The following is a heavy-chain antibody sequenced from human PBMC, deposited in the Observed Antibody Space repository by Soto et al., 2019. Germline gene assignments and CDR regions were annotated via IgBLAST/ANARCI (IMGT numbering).Heavy chain of an antibody. CDR1: GYTFTSYG. J-gene: IGHJ6*03. CDR3: AREPYSSSWYPPYYYMDV. V-gene: IGHV1-18*01. Sequence: QVQLVQSGAEVKKPGASVKVSCKASGYTFTSYGISWVRQAPGQGLEWMGWISAYNGNTNYAQKLQGRVTMTTDTPTSTAYMELRSLRSDDTAVYYCAREPYSSSWYPPYYYMDVWGKGTTVTVSS. D-gene: IGHD6-13*01. CDR2: ISAYNGNT.